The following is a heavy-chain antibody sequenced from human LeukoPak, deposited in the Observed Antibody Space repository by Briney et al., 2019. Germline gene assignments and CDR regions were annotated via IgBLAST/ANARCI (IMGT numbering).Heavy chain of an antibody. Sequence: GGSLRLSCAASGFTFSDYYMSWIRQAPGKVLEWVSWISSSGSTTYYADSVKGRFTISRDNAKNSLHLQVNSLRAEDTAVYYCARETPYGSAFYYYYMDVWGKGTSVTVSS. D-gene: IGHD3-10*01. CDR3: ARETPYGSAFYYYYMDV. J-gene: IGHJ6*03. CDR1: GFTFSDYY. CDR2: ISSSGSTT. V-gene: IGHV3-11*01.